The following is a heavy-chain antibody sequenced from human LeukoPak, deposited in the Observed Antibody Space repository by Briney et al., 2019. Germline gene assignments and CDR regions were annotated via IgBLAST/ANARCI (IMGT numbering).Heavy chain of an antibody. CDR2: IWYDGSNK. D-gene: IGHD4-17*01. J-gene: IGHJ6*02. Sequence: GGSLRLSCAASGFTFSSYGMHWVRQAPGKGLEWVAVIWYDGSNKYYADSVKGRFTISRDNSKNTLYLQMNSLRAEDTAVYYCARDRGYGDYYYYYGMDVWGQGTTVTVSS. CDR3: ARDRGYGDYYYYYGMDV. CDR1: GFTFSSYG. V-gene: IGHV3-33*01.